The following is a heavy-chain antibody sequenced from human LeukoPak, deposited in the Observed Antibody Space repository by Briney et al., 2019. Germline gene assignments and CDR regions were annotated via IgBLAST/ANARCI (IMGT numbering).Heavy chain of an antibody. J-gene: IGHJ3*01. D-gene: IGHD2-8*01. CDR2: INTNGEGV. CDR3: ATDGFTNKVPF. Sequence: GGSLRLSCVGSTDTFSSYSMNWFRQAPGKGLEWLSYINTNGEGVYYADSVKGRFAISRDNAKNSLYLLMNSLRVEDTALYHCATDGFTNKVPFWGQGTVVTVSS. CDR1: TDTFSSYS. V-gene: IGHV3-48*04.